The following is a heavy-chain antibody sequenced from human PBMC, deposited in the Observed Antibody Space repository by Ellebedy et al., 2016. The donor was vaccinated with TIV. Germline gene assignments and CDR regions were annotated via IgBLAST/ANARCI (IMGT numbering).Heavy chain of an antibody. Sequence: PGGSLRLSCAASGFTFRSYAMHWVRQSPGKGLEWVATISSDVDTKHYPESLKGRFTISRDNSNTTLYLQINSLRTEDTALYYCARESNWYDAIDIWGHGTRVIVS. CDR2: ISSDVDTK. D-gene: IGHD1-20*01. J-gene: IGHJ3*02. CDR1: GFTFRSYA. V-gene: IGHV3-30*03. CDR3: ARESNWYDAIDI.